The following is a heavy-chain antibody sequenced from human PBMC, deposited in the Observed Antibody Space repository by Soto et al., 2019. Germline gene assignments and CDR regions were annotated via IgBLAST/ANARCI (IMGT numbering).Heavy chain of an antibody. D-gene: IGHD2-15*01. V-gene: IGHV1-18*01. CDR2: ISAYNGNT. J-gene: IGHJ4*02. Sequence: ASVKVSCKASGYTFTSYGISWVRQAPGQGLEWMGWISAYNGNTNYAQKLQGRVTMTTDTSTSQAYMALRSLRSDDTAVYYCARGAQDCSGGSCYPDYFDYWGQGTLVTVSS. CDR3: ARGAQDCSGGSCYPDYFDY. CDR1: GYTFTSYG.